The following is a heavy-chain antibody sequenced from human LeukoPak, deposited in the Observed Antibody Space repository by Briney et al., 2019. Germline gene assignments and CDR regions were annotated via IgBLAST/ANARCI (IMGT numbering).Heavy chain of an antibody. Sequence: GGSLRLSCAPSGFTFSLYEMNWVRQAPGKGLEWVSYISTSGTTIYYADSVKGRFTISRDNAKNSLYLQMNSLRAEDTAVYYCAREVGAYFDYWGQGTLVTV. CDR2: ISTSGTTI. J-gene: IGHJ4*02. D-gene: IGHD1-26*01. CDR1: GFTFSLYE. CDR3: AREVGAYFDY. V-gene: IGHV3-48*03.